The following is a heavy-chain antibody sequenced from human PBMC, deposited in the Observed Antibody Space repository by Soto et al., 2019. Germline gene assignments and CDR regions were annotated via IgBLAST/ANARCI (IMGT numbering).Heavy chain of an antibody. J-gene: IGHJ4*02. CDR2: MSYVGDNK. D-gene: IGHD3-22*01. CDR3: AREDDRIGYYLDC. Sequence: QVQLVESGGGVVQPGRSLTLSCAASGFTFSSYAMQWVRQAPGEGLEWVAVMSYVGDNKYYADSVKGRFTISRDNSKNTLYLQMNSLRAEDTAVYYCAREDDRIGYYLDCWGQGTLVTVSS. V-gene: IGHV3-30-3*01. CDR1: GFTFSSYA.